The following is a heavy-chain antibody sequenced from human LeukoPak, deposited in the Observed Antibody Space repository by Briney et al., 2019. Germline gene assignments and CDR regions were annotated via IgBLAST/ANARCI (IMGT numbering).Heavy chain of an antibody. CDR1: TFSSYA. D-gene: IGHD1-26*01. V-gene: IGHV4-39*01. Sequence: TFSSYAMSWIRQPPGKGLEWIGSIYYSGGTYYNPSLKSRVTISVDTSKNQFSLKLSSVTAADTAVYYCARRRSGSYNYWGQGTLVTVSS. CDR3: ARRRSGSYNY. CDR2: IYYSGGT. J-gene: IGHJ4*02.